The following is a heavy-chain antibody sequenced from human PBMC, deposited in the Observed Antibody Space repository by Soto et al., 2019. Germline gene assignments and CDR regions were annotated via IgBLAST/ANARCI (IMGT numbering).Heavy chain of an antibody. CDR1: GYTFTSYY. D-gene: IGHD3-16*02. Sequence: GASVKVSCKASGYTFTSYYMHWVRQAPGQGLEWMGIINPSGGSTSYAQKFQGRVTMTRDTSTSTVYMELSSLRSEDTAVYYCARDDGSPLRLGELSLTNDYWGQGTLVTVSS. CDR3: ARDDGSPLRLGELSLTNDY. J-gene: IGHJ4*02. V-gene: IGHV1-46*01. CDR2: INPSGGST.